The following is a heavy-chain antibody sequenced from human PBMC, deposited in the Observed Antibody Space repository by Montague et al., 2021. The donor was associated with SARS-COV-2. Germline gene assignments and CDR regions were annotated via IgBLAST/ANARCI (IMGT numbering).Heavy chain of an antibody. Sequence: SETLSLTCTVSGGSISSSSYYWGWIRQPPGKGLSWIGCIYYSGSNYYNPTLKSRVTISVDKSKNQLSLELSSVTATDTAVYYCVRSRAERYFDWTKFDSHVNPYYFDYWGQGTLVTVSS. D-gene: IGHD3-9*01. CDR2: IYYSGSN. J-gene: IGHJ4*02. CDR3: VRSRAERYFDWTKFDSHVNPYYFDY. V-gene: IGHV4-39*01. CDR1: GGSISSSSYY.